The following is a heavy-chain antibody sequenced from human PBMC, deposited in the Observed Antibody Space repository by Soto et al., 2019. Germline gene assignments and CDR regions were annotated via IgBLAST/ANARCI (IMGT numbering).Heavy chain of an antibody. Sequence: GGSLRLSCAASGFTFSSYALNWVRQAPGKGLEWVSTVSGGSTYYADSVKGRFTISRDNSKNTLYLQMNSLRAEDTAVYYCAKEKISTSCCNWFDPWGQGTLVTVSS. V-gene: IGHV3-23*01. D-gene: IGHD2-2*01. J-gene: IGHJ5*02. CDR3: AKEKISTSCCNWFDP. CDR1: GFTFSSYA. CDR2: VSGGST.